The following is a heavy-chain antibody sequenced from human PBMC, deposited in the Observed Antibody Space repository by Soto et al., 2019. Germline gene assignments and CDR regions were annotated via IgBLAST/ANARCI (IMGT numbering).Heavy chain of an antibody. J-gene: IGHJ6*02. V-gene: IGHV3-21*01. CDR1: GFTFSSYS. Sequence: GGSLRLSCAASGFTFSSYSMNWVRQAPGKGLEWVSSISSSSSYIYYADSVKGRFTISRDNAKNSLYLQMNSLRAEDTAVYYCARVETYYDFWSGYYTGNVYGMDVWGQGTTVTVS. CDR3: ARVETYYDFWSGYYTGNVYGMDV. CDR2: ISSSSSYI. D-gene: IGHD3-3*01.